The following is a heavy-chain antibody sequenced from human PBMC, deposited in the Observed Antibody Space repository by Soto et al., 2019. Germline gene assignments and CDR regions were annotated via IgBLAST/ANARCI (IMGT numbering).Heavy chain of an antibody. CDR2: IFHSAST. CDR1: GDSIRSNNW. Sequence: QVQLQESGPRLVKPSGTLSLTCAVSGDSIRSNNWWTWVRQPPGKGLEWLGQIFHSASTNYNPSLKSRVSISVHNSKTQFARTLTSVTAADTAVYYCARVVPYGDYLEVHRDLWGRGTRVNVSS. J-gene: IGHJ2*01. CDR3: ARVVPYGDYLEVHRDL. V-gene: IGHV4-4*02. D-gene: IGHD4-17*01.